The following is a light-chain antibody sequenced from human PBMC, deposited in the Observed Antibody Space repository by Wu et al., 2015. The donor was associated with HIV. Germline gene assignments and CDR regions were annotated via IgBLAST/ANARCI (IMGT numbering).Light chain of an antibody. CDR2: RVS. CDR1: QEISDW. V-gene: IGKV1-5*03. J-gene: IGKJ2*03. CDR3: QQSYSTPDS. Sequence: DLQMTQSPSTLSASVGDRVTITCRASQEISDWVAWYQHKPGKAPTLLIYRVSFREAGVPQRFSGSGSGTDFTLTISSLQPEDFATYYCQQSYSTPDSFGQGTKLEIK.